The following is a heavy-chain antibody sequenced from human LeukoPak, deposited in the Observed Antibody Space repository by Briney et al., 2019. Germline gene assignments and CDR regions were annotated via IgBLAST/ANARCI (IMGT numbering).Heavy chain of an antibody. V-gene: IGHV4-39*01. CDR3: ARQKETTVVNDLIYYCYYMDV. J-gene: IGHJ6*03. CDR2: IYYSGST. Sequence: SETLSLTCTVSGGSISSSSYYWGWIRQPPGKGLEWIGSIYYSGSTYYNPSLKSRVTISVDTSKNQFSLKLSSVTAADTAVYYCARQKETTVVNDLIYYCYYMDVWGKGTTVTISS. CDR1: GGSISSSSYY. D-gene: IGHD4-23*01.